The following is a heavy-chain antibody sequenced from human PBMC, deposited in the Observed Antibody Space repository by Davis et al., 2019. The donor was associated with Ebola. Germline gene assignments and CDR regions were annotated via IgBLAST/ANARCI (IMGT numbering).Heavy chain of an antibody. CDR3: ARAGGLTNWFDP. CDR1: GYTFTGYY. CDR2: INPNSGGT. V-gene: IGHV1-2*02. D-gene: IGHD3-16*01. Sequence: APVKVSCKASGYTFTGYYMHWVRQAPGQGLEWMGWINPNSGGTNYAQKFQGRVTMTGDTSISTAYMELSRLRSDDTAVYYCARAGGLTNWFDPWGQGTLVTVSS. J-gene: IGHJ5*02.